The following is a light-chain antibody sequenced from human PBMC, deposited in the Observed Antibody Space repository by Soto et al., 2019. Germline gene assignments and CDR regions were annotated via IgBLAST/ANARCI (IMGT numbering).Light chain of an antibody. V-gene: IGKV1-9*01. CDR3: QHLDSSSST. CDR1: QGVSNY. CDR2: AAS. Sequence: EIQLTQSPSSLSASVGDRVTITCRASQGVSNYVAWYQQKPGEAPKLLIYAASTLQGGVPSRFSGSGSGTDFTLTITSLQPEDVATYYCQHLDSSSSTFGGGTKVEIK. J-gene: IGKJ4*01.